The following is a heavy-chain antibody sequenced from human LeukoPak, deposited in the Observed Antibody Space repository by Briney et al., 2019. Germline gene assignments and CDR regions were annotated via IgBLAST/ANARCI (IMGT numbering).Heavy chain of an antibody. Sequence: GGSLRLSCAASGFTFSSYGMHWVRQAPGKGLEWAAGISYDGSNKYYADFVRGRFTISRDNSKNTLYLQMTSLRAEDTAVYYCAKDRGAAAGTFDYWGQGTLVTVSS. J-gene: IGHJ4*02. CDR3: AKDRGAAAGTFDY. D-gene: IGHD6-13*01. CDR1: GFTFSSYG. CDR2: ISYDGSNK. V-gene: IGHV3-30*18.